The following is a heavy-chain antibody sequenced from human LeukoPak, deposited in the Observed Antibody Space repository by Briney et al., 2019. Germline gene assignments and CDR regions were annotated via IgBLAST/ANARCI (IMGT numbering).Heavy chain of an antibody. CDR1: GGSVSSGGSY. D-gene: IGHD3-10*01. CDR3: ARGGFFGSGSLFDS. CDR2: IYYSGYT. V-gene: IGHV4-31*03. J-gene: IGHJ4*02. Sequence: SETLSLTCTVSGGSVSSGGSYCSWIRQHPGKGLEWIGYIYYSGYTFYSPSLKSRVFISLDTSKNLFSLKFNSVTAADTAVYYCARGGFFGSGSLFDSWGQGTLVTVSS.